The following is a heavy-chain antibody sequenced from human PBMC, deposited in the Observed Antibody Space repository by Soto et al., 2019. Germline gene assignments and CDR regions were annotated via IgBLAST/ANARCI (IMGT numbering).Heavy chain of an antibody. J-gene: IGHJ4*02. CDR2: INAGNGNT. CDR1: GYTFTSYA. V-gene: IGHV1-3*01. CDR3: AKGGRQWLVTSDFNY. Sequence: ASVKVSCKASGYTFTSYAMHWVRQAPGQRLEWMGWINAGNGNTKYSQKFQGRVTISRDSSKNTVSLEMTSLRAEDTAVHYCAKGGRQWLVTSDFNYWGQGALVTVSS. D-gene: IGHD6-19*01.